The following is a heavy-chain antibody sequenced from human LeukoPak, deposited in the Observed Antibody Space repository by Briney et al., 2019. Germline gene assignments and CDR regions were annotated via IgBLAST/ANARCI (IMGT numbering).Heavy chain of an antibody. V-gene: IGHV4-34*01. CDR2: ISQSGSI. CDR1: GGSFSEYY. CDR3: ARAALRSRPFDY. J-gene: IGHJ4*02. D-gene: IGHD6-13*01. Sequence: SETLSLTCAVYGGSFSEYYWSWIRQSPGKGLEWIAEISQSGSINYNPSLKSRVTISVDASKKQFSLKMSSVTAADTAVYYCARAALRSRPFDYWGQGTLVTVSS.